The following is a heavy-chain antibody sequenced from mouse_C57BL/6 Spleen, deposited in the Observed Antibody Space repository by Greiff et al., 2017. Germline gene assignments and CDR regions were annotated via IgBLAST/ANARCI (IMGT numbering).Heavy chain of an antibody. J-gene: IGHJ3*01. D-gene: IGHD1-1*01. V-gene: IGHV1-49*01. CDR3: ARSDYGSSWFAY. Sequence: LQQSGAELVRPGSSVKLSCKASYFAFMASAMHWVKQRPGNGLEWIGSFTMYSDATEYSENFKGKSTLTANTSSSTAYMELSSLTSEDSAVYYCARSDYGSSWFAYWGQGTLVTVSA. CDR2: FTMYSDAT. CDR1: YFAFMASA.